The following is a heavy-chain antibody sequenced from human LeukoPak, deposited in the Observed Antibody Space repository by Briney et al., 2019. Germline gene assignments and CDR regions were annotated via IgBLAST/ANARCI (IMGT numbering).Heavy chain of an antibody. Sequence: GASVKVSCKASGYTFTGYYMHWVRQAPGQGLEWMGGINPNSGGTNYAQKFQGRVTMTRDTSISTAYMELSRLRSDDTAVYYCARVDTMIVVAVPLTDAFDIWGQGTMVTVSS. CDR3: ARVDTMIVVAVPLTDAFDI. D-gene: IGHD3-22*01. V-gene: IGHV1-2*02. J-gene: IGHJ3*02. CDR1: GYTFTGYY. CDR2: INPNSGGT.